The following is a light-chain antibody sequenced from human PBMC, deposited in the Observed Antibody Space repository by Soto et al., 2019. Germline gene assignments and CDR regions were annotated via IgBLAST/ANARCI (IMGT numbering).Light chain of an antibody. CDR3: QQYGNSPIT. V-gene: IGKV3-20*01. Sequence: EFVLTQSPGTLSLSPGDMATLYCRASQSLANSFIAWYQQKPGQAPRLIIYDTSSRASGIPARFSGSRSGTDCNLTISRLEPEDVAVYYCQQYGNSPITFAQGTRLEIK. CDR2: DTS. CDR1: QSLANSF. J-gene: IGKJ5*01.